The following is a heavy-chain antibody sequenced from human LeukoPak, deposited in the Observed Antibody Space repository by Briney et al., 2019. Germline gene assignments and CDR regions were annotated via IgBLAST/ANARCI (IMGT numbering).Heavy chain of an antibody. Sequence: GGSPRLSCAASGFTFSTYSMNWVRQAPGKGLEWVSYISSTATSIYYADSVKGRFTISRDSAQNSLFLQMNSLRAEDTAVYYCARDRSLHSYSSSWYSVGELDYWGQGTLVTVSS. CDR2: ISSTATSI. D-gene: IGHD6-13*01. CDR3: ARDRSLHSYSSSWYSVGELDY. CDR1: GFTFSTYS. J-gene: IGHJ4*02. V-gene: IGHV3-48*01.